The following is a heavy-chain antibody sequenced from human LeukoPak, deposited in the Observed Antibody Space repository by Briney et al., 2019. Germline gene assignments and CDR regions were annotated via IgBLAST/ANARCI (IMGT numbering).Heavy chain of an antibody. V-gene: IGHV3-23*01. CDR1: GFTFSSYA. D-gene: IGHD6-13*01. CDR2: ISGSGGST. Sequence: GGSLRLSCAASGFTFSSYAMSWVRQAPGKGLERVSAISGSGGSTYYADSVKGRFTISRDNSKNTLYLQMNSLGAEDTALYYCAKSDTPWGSWYYFDYWGQGTLVTVSS. CDR3: AKSDTPWGSWYYFDY. J-gene: IGHJ4*02.